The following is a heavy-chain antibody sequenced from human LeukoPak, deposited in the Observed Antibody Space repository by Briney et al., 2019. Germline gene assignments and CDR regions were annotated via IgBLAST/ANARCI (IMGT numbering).Heavy chain of an antibody. J-gene: IGHJ3*02. CDR2: ISYDGSNK. D-gene: IGHD5-18*01. CDR1: GFTFSSYE. V-gene: IGHV3-30*04. CDR3: ARGGGYSYGYDAFDI. Sequence: GGSLRLSCAASGFTFSSYEVNWVRQAPGKGLEWVAVISYDGSNKYYADSVKGRFTISRDNSKNTLYLQMNSLRAEDTAVYYCARGGGYSYGYDAFDIWGQGTMVTVSS.